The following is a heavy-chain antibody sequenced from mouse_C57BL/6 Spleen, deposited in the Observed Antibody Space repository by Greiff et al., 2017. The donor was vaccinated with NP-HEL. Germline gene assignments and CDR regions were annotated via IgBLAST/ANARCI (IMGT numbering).Heavy chain of an antibody. Sequence: EVQLQQSGPELVKPGASVKISCKASGYSFTDYNMNWVKQSNGKSLEWIGVINPNSGTTSYNHKFKGKATLTVDQSASTAYMQLNSLTSEDSAVYYCERGGYSNYARYRYYAMDYWGQGTSVTVSS. V-gene: IGHV1-39*01. D-gene: IGHD2-5*01. CDR1: GYSFTDYN. CDR2: INPNSGTT. J-gene: IGHJ4*01. CDR3: ERGGYSNYARYRYYAMDY.